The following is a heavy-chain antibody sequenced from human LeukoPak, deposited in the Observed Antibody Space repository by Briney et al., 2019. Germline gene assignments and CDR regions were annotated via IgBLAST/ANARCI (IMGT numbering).Heavy chain of an antibody. CDR3: ARDTWIQLWAKKGYYYGMDV. Sequence: PSETLSLTCTVSGGSISSGDYYWSWIRQPPGKGLEWIGYIYYSGSTYYNPSLKSRVTISVDTSKNQFSLRLSSVTAADTAVYYCARDTWIQLWAKKGYYYGMDVWGQGTTVTVSS. V-gene: IGHV4-30-4*01. CDR1: GGSISSGDYY. CDR2: IYYSGST. D-gene: IGHD5-18*01. J-gene: IGHJ6*02.